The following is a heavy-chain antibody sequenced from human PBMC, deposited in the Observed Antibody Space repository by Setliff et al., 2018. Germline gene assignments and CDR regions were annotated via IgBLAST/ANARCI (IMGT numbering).Heavy chain of an antibody. CDR2: ISYSGIT. D-gene: IGHD3-3*01. CDR1: GASVSSHY. Sequence: LSLTCTVSGASVSSHYWDWIRQPPGKGLEWIGFISYSGITTYNVSLKSRVTISLDTSNNQFSLSLSSVTAADTAVYYCARMSGFQYMDVWGKGTTVTVSS. CDR3: ARMSGFQYMDV. V-gene: IGHV4-59*08. J-gene: IGHJ6*03.